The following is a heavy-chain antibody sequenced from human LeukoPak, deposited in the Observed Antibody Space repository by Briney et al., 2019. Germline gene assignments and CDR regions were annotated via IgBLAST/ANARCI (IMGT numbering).Heavy chain of an antibody. CDR3: GGNTGGWYNY. V-gene: IGHV3-23*01. J-gene: IGHJ4*02. D-gene: IGHD6-19*01. CDR2: IGGSDGIT. CDR1: GLTFSSYV. Sequence: GGSLRLSCEVSGLTFSSYVMSWVRQAPGKGPEWVAYIGGSDGITSYADSVKGRFTISRDNSKNTVYLEMNSLRAEDTAVYYCGGNTGGWYNYWGQGTQVTVSS.